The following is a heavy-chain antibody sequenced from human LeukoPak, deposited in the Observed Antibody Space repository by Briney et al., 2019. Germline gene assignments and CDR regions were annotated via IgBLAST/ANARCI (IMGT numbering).Heavy chain of an antibody. CDR1: GYTFTSYG. V-gene: IGHV1-18*01. CDR2: ISAYNGNT. D-gene: IGHD2-2*01. Sequence: ASVKVSCKASGYTFTSYGISWVRQAPGQGLEWMGWISAYNGNTNYAQKLQGRVTMTTDTSTSTAYMELRSLRSDDTAVYYCARDSGIVVVPAALFDIWGQGTMVTVSS. CDR3: ARDSGIVVVPAALFDI. J-gene: IGHJ3*02.